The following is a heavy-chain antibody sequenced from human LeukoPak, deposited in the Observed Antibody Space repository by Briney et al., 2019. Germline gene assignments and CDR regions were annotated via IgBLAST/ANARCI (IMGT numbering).Heavy chain of an antibody. CDR1: GYTFTSYY. CDR3: ARDPVPRRDGYNLFDY. CDR2: INPSGGST. Sequence: ASVKVSCKASGYTFTSYYMHWVRQAPGQGLEWMGIINPSGGSTSYAQKFQGRVTMTRDTSTSTVYVELSSLRSEDTAVYYCARDPVPRRDGYNLFDYWGQGTLVTVSS. V-gene: IGHV1-46*01. J-gene: IGHJ4*02. D-gene: IGHD5-24*01.